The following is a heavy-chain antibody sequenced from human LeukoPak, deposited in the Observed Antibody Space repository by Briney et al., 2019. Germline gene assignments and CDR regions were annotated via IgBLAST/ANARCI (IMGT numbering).Heavy chain of an antibody. Sequence: GRSLRPSCAASGFTFSSYSMNWVRHAPGKGLGWVSSISSSSSYIYYADTVKCRFTISRDNAKNSLYLQMNSLRAEDTAVYYCARVANYYGSGSYYKSYYYYGMDVWGQGTTVTVSS. CDR1: GFTFSSYS. V-gene: IGHV3-21*01. CDR2: ISSSSSYI. J-gene: IGHJ6*02. D-gene: IGHD3-10*01. CDR3: ARVANYYGSGSYYKSYYYYGMDV.